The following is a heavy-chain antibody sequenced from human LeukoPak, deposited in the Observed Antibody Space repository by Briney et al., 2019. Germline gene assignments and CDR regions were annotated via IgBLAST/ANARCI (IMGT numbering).Heavy chain of an antibody. V-gene: IGHV3-11*06. CDR2: ISSSSSYT. CDR3: ARDGYGSGSGYYGMDV. D-gene: IGHD3-10*01. CDR1: GFTFSDYY. Sequence: GGSLRLSCAASGFTFSDYYMSWIRQAPGKGLEWVSYISSSSSYTNYADSVKGRFTISRDNAKNSLYLQMNSLRAEDTAVYYCARDGYGSGSGYYGMDVWGKGTTVIVSS. J-gene: IGHJ6*04.